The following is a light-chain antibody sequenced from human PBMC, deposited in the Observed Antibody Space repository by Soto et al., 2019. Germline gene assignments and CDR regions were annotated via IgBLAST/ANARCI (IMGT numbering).Light chain of an antibody. Sequence: QSALTQPRSVSGSPGQSVTISCTGTSSDVGGYNYVSWYQQHPGKAPKLMIYDVSKRPSGVPDRFSGSKSGNTASLTISGLQAEDEADYYCCSYAGSYTFDPYFFGTGTKVTVL. CDR2: DVS. J-gene: IGLJ1*01. CDR3: CSYAGSYTFDPYF. CDR1: SSDVGGYNY. V-gene: IGLV2-11*01.